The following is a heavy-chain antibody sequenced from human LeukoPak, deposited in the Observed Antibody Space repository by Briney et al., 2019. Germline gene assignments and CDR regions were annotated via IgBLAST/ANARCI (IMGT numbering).Heavy chain of an antibody. J-gene: IGHJ6*02. CDR1: GFTFSSYW. CDR2: INQDGGEK. Sequence: GGFLRLSCAASGFTFSSYWMIWVRQAPGKGLEWVANINQDGGEKYYVDSVKGRFTISRNNAKNSLYLQMNSLRAEDTAVYYCARALGRVQPYYYNYGMDVWGQGTTVTVSS. V-gene: IGHV3-7*01. D-gene: IGHD1-1*01. CDR3: ARALGRVQPYYYNYGMDV.